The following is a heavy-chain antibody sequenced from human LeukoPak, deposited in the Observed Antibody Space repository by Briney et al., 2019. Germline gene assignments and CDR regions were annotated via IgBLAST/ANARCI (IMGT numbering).Heavy chain of an antibody. J-gene: IGHJ1*01. V-gene: IGHV4-34*01. CDR1: GGSFSGYY. CDR3: ARVTPGGIAVGVTSSQQ. Sequence: PSETLSLTCAVYGGSFSGYYWSWIRQPPGKGLEWIGEINHSGSTNYNPSLKSRVTISVDTSKNQFSLKLSSVTAADTAVYYCARVTPGGIAVGVTSSQQGGRGPLV. D-gene: IGHD6-19*01. CDR2: INHSGST.